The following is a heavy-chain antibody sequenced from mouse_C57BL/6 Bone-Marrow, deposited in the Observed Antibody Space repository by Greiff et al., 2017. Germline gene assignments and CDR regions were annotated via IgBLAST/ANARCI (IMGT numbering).Heavy chain of an antibody. Sequence: VQLQPSGPELVKPGASVKISCKASGYAFSSSWLNWVKQRPGKGLEWIGRIYPGDGDTNYNGKFKGKATLTADKSSSTAYMQLSSLTSEDSAVYFCARRMITTSYYYAMDYWGQGTSVTVSS. V-gene: IGHV1-82*01. CDR3: ARRMITTSYYYAMDY. CDR1: GYAFSSSW. J-gene: IGHJ4*01. D-gene: IGHD2-4*01. CDR2: IYPGDGDT.